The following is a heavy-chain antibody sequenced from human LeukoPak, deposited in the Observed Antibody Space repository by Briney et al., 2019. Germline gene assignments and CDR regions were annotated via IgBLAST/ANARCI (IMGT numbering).Heavy chain of an antibody. CDR3: ARVKDDSSGRPFDY. CDR1: GFTFSSYE. CDR2: INTNGRTI. D-gene: IGHD3-22*01. J-gene: IGHJ4*02. V-gene: IGHV3-48*03. Sequence: TGGSLRLSCAASGFTFSSYEMNWVRQAPGKGLEWLSYINTNGRTIDYADSVKGRFTISRDNAKNSLYLQMNSLRAEDTAVYYCARVKDDSSGRPFDYWGQGTLVTVSS.